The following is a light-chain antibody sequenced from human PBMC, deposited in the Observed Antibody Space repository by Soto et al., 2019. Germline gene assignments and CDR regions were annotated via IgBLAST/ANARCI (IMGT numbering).Light chain of an antibody. CDR2: EVS. CDR3: SSYTSSSTPDV. Sequence: QSVLTQPASVSGSPGQSITISCTGTSSDVGGYNYVSWYQQHPGKAPKLMIYEVSNRPSGVSNRFSGSKSGNTASLTISGIQAEDETDYYCSSYTSSSTPDVFGTGTKVTVL. J-gene: IGLJ1*01. CDR1: SSDVGGYNY. V-gene: IGLV2-14*01.